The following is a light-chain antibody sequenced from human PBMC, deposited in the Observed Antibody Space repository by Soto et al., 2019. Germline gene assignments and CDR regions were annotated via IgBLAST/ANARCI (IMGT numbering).Light chain of an antibody. CDR3: QQYDNLPPYT. V-gene: IGKV1-33*01. CDR2: DAS. J-gene: IGKJ2*01. Sequence: DTQMTQSPSSLSASVGDRVTITCQASRDISVYLNWYQQKPGKPPKLLVYDASNLQTGVPSRFSGSGSGTHFTFTISSLQPEDIATYYCQQYDNLPPYTFGQGTKLEIK. CDR1: RDISVY.